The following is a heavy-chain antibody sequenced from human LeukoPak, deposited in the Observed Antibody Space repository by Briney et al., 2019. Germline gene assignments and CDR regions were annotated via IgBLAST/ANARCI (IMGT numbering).Heavy chain of an antibody. CDR2: FDPEDGET. CDR1: GYTLTELS. J-gene: IGHJ3*02. D-gene: IGHD3-10*01. Sequence: ASVNVSCKVSGYTLTELSMHWVRQAPGKGLEWMGGFDPEDGETIYAQKFQGRVTMTEDTSTDTAYMELSSLRSEDTAVYYCATGQSRILWLLAFDIWGQGTMVTVSS. CDR3: ATGQSRILWLLAFDI. V-gene: IGHV1-24*01.